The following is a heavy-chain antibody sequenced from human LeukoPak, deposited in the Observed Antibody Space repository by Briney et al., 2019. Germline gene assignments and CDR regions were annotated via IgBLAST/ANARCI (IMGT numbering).Heavy chain of an antibody. CDR2: IVPVVGLA. CDR3: AREGLDESTQINYYGMDV. Sequence: SVKVSCKASGGISSRYAISWVRQAPGQGLEWMGRIVPVVGLAQYAQRFEGRITVMADKSTSTVYMELSSLRIDDTAVFYCAREGLDESTQINYYGMDVWGQGTTVTVS. CDR1: GGISSRYA. J-gene: IGHJ6*02. V-gene: IGHV1-69*04. D-gene: IGHD1-1*01.